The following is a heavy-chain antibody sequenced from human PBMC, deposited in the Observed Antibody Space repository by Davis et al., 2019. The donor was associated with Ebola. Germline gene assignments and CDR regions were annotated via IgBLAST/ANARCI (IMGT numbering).Heavy chain of an antibody. CDR3: ARGHGSH. J-gene: IGHJ4*02. Sequence: GESLKISCAASEFTFSGYAMSWVRQAPGKGLEWVSAISGSGGSTYYAGSVKGRFTISRDNSRNTLYLQMNSLRAEDTAVYYCARGHGSHWGQGTLVTVSS. CDR1: EFTFSGYA. V-gene: IGHV3-23*01. CDR2: ISGSGGST. D-gene: IGHD5-24*01.